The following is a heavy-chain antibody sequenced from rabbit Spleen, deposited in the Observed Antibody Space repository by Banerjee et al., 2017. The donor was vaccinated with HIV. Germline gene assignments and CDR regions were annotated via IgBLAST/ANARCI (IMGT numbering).Heavy chain of an antibody. J-gene: IGHJ6*01. CDR3: ARDSGSSFSSYGMDL. V-gene: IGHV1S45*01. D-gene: IGHD8-1*01. CDR1: GLDFSSRYW. Sequence: EQLEESGGDLVKPGASLTLTCKASGLDFSSRYWICWVRQAPGKGLEWIACIDVGRSGVTYFASWAKGRYTFSKTSSTTVTLEMTSLTAADTATYFCARDSGSSFSSYGMDLWGPRTLVTVS. CDR2: IDVGRSGVT.